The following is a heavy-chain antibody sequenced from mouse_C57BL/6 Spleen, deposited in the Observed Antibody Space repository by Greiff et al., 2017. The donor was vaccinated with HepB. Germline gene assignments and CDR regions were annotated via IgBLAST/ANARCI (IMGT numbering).Heavy chain of an antibody. V-gene: IGHV1-50*01. D-gene: IGHD1-1*01. CDR1: GYTFTSYW. Sequence: VQLQHPGAELVKPGASVKLSCKASGYTFTSYWMQWVKQRPGQGLEWIGEIDPSDSYTNYNQKFKGKATLTVDTSSSTAYMQLSSLTSEDSAVYYCARWDYYGSSYDFDYWGQGTTLTVSS. CDR3: ARWDYYGSSYDFDY. J-gene: IGHJ2*01. CDR2: IDPSDSYT.